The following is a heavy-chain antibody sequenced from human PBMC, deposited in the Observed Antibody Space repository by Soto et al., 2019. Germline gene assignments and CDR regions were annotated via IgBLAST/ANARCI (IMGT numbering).Heavy chain of an antibody. J-gene: IGHJ6*03. V-gene: IGHV4-59*01. CDR3: ARGKEEVRGQGNYYYYYYMDV. CDR1: GGSISSYY. CDR2: IYYSGST. Sequence: PSETLTLTCTVAGGSISSYYWSWIRQPPGKGLEWIGYIYYSGSTNYNPSLKSRVTISVDTSKNQFSLKLSSVTAADTAVYYCARGKEEVRGQGNYYYYYYMDVWGKGTTVTVSS. D-gene: IGHD3-10*01.